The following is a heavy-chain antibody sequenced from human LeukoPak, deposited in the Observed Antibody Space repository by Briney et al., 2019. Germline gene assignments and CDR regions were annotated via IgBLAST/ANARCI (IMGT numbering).Heavy chain of an antibody. J-gene: IGHJ1*01. CDR2: IKSDGSST. V-gene: IGHV3-74*01. CDR3: ARDDYLED. CDR1: GFTFSSYW. Sequence: GGSLRLSCAGSGFTFSSYWMHWVRQAPGKGLVWVSRIKSDGSSTSYADSVKGRFTIARDNAKNTLYLQMNSLRPEDTAVYYCARDDYLEDWGQGTLVTVPS.